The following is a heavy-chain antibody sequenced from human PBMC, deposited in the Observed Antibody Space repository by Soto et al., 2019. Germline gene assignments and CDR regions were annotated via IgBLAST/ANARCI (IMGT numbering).Heavy chain of an antibody. J-gene: IGHJ3*02. CDR3: GRDGLGDTFDI. CDR1: GFTFSRYV. Sequence: GGSLRLSCVASGFTFSRYVMHWVRQAPGKGLEWVALIPYDGSNKYYADSVKGRFTISRDNSKSTLYLQMNSLRAEDTAVYYCGRDGLGDTFDIWGQGTVVTVSS. CDR2: IPYDGSNK. D-gene: IGHD3-16*01. V-gene: IGHV3-30-3*01.